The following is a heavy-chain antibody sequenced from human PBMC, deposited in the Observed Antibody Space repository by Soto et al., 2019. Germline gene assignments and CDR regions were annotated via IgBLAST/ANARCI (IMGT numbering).Heavy chain of an antibody. V-gene: IGHV4-31*03. CDR2: IYYSGST. CDR1: GGSISSGGYY. CDR3: ARDGGYCTNGVCYTEYYFDY. D-gene: IGHD2-8*01. Sequence: PSETLSLTCTVSGGSISSGGYYWSWIRQHPGKGLEWIGYIYYSGSTYYNPSLKSRVTISVDTSKNQFSLKLSSVTAADTAVYYCARDGGYCTNGVCYTEYYFDYPGQGTLVTVSS. J-gene: IGHJ4*02.